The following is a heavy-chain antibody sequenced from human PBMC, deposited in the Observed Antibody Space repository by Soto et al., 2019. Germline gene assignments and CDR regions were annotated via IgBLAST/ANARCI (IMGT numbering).Heavy chain of an antibody. Sequence: SETLSLTCAVYGGSFSGYYWSWIRQPPGKGLEWIGEINHSGSTNYNPSLKSRVTISVDTSKNQFSLKLSSVTAADTAVYYCARRNWFSFYYWGQGTLVTVS. J-gene: IGHJ4*02. CDR3: ARRNWFSFYY. CDR2: INHSGST. D-gene: IGHD3-9*01. V-gene: IGHV4-34*01. CDR1: GGSFSGYY.